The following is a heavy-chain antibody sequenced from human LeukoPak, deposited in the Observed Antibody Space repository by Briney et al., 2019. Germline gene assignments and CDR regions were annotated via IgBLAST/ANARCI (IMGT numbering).Heavy chain of an antibody. J-gene: IGHJ3*02. CDR1: GGSISSYY. Sequence: SETLSLTCTVSGGSISSYYWSWIRQPPGKGLEWIGYIYYSGSTNYNPSLKSRVTISVDTSKNQFSLKLSSVTAADTAVYYCAREGDDYVWGSYRPSDAFDIWGQGAMVTVSS. D-gene: IGHD3-16*02. CDR2: IYYSGST. V-gene: IGHV4-59*01. CDR3: AREGDDYVWGSYRPSDAFDI.